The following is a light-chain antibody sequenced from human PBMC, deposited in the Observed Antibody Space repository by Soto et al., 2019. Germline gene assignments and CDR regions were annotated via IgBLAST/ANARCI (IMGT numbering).Light chain of an antibody. V-gene: IGKV3-15*01. CDR2: GAS. J-gene: IGKJ5*01. CDR1: QSVRNN. CDR3: QQYNNLPL. Sequence: IVVTQSPVTPSLSKGERSALSCRSSQSVRNNYLAWYQQRPGQAPRLLIYGASTRATGIPARFSGSGSGTEFTLTICSLQSEDFAVYYCQQYNNLPLFGQVALL.